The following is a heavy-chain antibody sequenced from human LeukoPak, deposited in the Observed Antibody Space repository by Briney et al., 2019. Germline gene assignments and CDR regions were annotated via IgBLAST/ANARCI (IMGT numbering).Heavy chain of an antibody. CDR2: IYTSGST. J-gene: IGHJ5*02. CDR1: GGSISSGSYY. CDR3: AGVVVAGQWLINWFDP. D-gene: IGHD6-19*01. Sequence: SQTLSLTCTVSGGSISSGSYYWSWIRQPAGKGLEWIGRIYTSGSTNYNPSLKSRVTISVDTSKNQFSLKLSSVTAADTAVYYCAGVVVAGQWLINWFDPWGQGTLVTVSS. V-gene: IGHV4-61*02.